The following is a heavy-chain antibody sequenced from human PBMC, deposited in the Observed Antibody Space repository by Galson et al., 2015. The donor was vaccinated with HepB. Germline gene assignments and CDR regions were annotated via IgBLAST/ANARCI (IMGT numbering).Heavy chain of an antibody. D-gene: IGHD6-13*01. CDR3: ARGWGETGRTGTPFGYYFYMDV. CDR1: GGMFSSYA. CDR2: IIPIFGTT. J-gene: IGHJ6*03. V-gene: IGHV1-69*06. Sequence: SVKVSCKASGGMFSSYAISWVRQAPGQGLEWMGGIIPIFGTTDYAQKFQGRVTITADRSISTAYMELSSLKFDDTAVYYCARGWGETGRTGTPFGYYFYMDVWGKGSTVTVSS.